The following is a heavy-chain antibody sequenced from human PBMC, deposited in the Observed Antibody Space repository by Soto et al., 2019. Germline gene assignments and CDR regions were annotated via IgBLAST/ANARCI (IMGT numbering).Heavy chain of an antibody. CDR2: ISGGGSLT. V-gene: IGHV3-23*01. CDR3: AKDRCSSTNCGSDM. CDR1: GFTFSTYA. J-gene: IGHJ3*02. Sequence: EVQLLESGGGFVQPGGSLRLSCAASGFTFSTYAMTWVRQAPGKGLEWVSFISGGGSLTYYADSVKGRFTISRDNSENTLSLQVNSLRAEDTAVYYCAKDRCSSTNCGSDMWGQGTKVTVSS. D-gene: IGHD2-2*01.